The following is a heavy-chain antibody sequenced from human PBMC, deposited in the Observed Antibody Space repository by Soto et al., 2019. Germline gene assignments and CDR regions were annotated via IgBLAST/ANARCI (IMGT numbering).Heavy chain of an antibody. D-gene: IGHD7-27*01. Sequence: EVQLVESGGGLVQPGGSLRLSCAASGFTFGTDWMTWVRQAPGKGLECVGNIKPDGSERYYVDSVKGRFTISRDNAKNSLYLHMNSLRAEDTAVDYCATDLNWEQYWGQGTLVTVSS. CDR2: IKPDGSER. V-gene: IGHV3-7*04. CDR1: GFTFGTDW. CDR3: ATDLNWEQY. J-gene: IGHJ4*02.